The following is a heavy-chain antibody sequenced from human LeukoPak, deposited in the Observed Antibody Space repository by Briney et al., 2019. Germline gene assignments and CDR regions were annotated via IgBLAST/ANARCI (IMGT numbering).Heavy chain of an antibody. CDR1: GFTFSSYA. CDR2: ISGSGGST. V-gene: IGHV3-23*01. D-gene: IGHD3-3*01. CDR3: AITSYYDFWSGYYYGGLFDY. Sequence: PGGSLRLSCAASGFTFSSYAMSWVRQAPGKGLEWVSAISGSGGSTYYADSVKGRFTISRDNSKNTLYLQMNSLRAEDTAVYYCAITSYYDFWSGYYYGGLFDYWGQGTLVTVSS. J-gene: IGHJ4*02.